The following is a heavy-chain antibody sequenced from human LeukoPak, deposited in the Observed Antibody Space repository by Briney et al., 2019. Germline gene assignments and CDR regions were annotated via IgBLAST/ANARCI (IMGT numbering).Heavy chain of an antibody. Sequence: SETLSLTCAVYGGSLSGYSWSWIRQPPGKGLEWIGEINHSGATNYNPSLKSRVTIAVDTSKNQFSLRLSSVTAADTAMYYCARGIYGVYYFDYWGQGALVTVSS. CDR2: INHSGAT. CDR3: ARGIYGVYYFDY. CDR1: GGSLSGYS. V-gene: IGHV4-34*01. D-gene: IGHD4-17*01. J-gene: IGHJ4*02.